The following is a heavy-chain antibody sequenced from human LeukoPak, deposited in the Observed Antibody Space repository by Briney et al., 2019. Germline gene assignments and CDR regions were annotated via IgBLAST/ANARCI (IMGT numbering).Heavy chain of an antibody. D-gene: IGHD4-17*01. CDR2: IYYSGST. Sequence: SETLSLTCTVSGGSISSYYWGWIRQPPGKGLEWIGSIYYSGSTYYNPSLKSRVTISVDTSKNQFSLKLSSVTAADTAVYYCAKNDYGDYTIDYWGQGTLVTVSS. CDR3: AKNDYGDYTIDY. J-gene: IGHJ4*02. CDR1: GGSISSYY. V-gene: IGHV4-39*07.